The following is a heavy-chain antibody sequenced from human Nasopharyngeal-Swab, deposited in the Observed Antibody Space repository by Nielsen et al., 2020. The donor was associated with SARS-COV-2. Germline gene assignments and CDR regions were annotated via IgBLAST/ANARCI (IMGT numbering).Heavy chain of an antibody. CDR1: AFTFSSYE. V-gene: IGHV3-48*03. J-gene: IGHJ6*02. CDR2: ISSSGRTI. Sequence: GGSLRLSCAASAFTFSSYEMNWVRPAPGKGLEWVSYISSSGRTIYYADSVKGRFTISRDNAKNSLYLQMNSLRAEDTAVYYCARGPYSSSSYYYYGMDVWGQGTTVTVSS. D-gene: IGHD6-13*01. CDR3: ARGPYSSSSYYYYGMDV.